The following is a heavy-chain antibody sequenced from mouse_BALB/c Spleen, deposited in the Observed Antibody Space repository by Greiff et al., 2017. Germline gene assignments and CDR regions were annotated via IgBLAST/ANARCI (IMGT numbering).Heavy chain of an antibody. CDR3: ARDKSNSLFAY. Sequence: QVHVKQSGPGLVAPSQSLSITCTVSGFSLTSYGVHWVRQPPGKGLEWLGVIWAGGSTNYNSALMSRLSISKDNSKSQVFLKMNSLQTDDTAMYYCARDKSNSLFAYWGQGTLVTVSA. CDR2: IWAGGST. D-gene: IGHD2-5*01. J-gene: IGHJ3*01. V-gene: IGHV2-9*02. CDR1: GFSLTSYG.